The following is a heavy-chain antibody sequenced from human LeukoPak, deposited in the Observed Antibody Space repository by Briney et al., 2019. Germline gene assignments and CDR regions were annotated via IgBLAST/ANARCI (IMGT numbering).Heavy chain of an antibody. CDR3: AKDEDTAMVVAGFLDY. CDR1: GFTFSSYG. V-gene: IGHV3-30*18. J-gene: IGHJ4*02. CDR2: ISCDGSNK. D-gene: IGHD5-18*01. Sequence: GGSLRLSCAASGFTFSSYGMHWVRQAPGKGLEWVAVISCDGSNKYYADSVKGRFTISRDNPKNTLYLQMNSLRAEDTAVYYCAKDEDTAMVVAGFLDYWGQGTLATVSS.